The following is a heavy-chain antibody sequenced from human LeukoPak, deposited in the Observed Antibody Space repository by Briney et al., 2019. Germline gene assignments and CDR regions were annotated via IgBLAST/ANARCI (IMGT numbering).Heavy chain of an antibody. D-gene: IGHD5-18*01. Sequence: GGSLRLSCAASGFTFSSYWMSWVRQAPGKGLEWVANIKQDGSEKYYVDSVKGRFTISRDNAKNSLYLQMNSLGAEDTAVYYCARDRQGYSYGYHSAFDIWGQGTMVTVSS. V-gene: IGHV3-7*01. J-gene: IGHJ3*02. CDR2: IKQDGSEK. CDR1: GFTFSSYW. CDR3: ARDRQGYSYGYHSAFDI.